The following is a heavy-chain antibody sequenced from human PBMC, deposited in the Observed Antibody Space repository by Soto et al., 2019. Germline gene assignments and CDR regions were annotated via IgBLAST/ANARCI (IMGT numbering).Heavy chain of an antibody. Sequence: EVRLLESGGGLVQPGGSLRLSCATSGLTFSNYDMSWVRQAPRGGLEWVSSMSGSSSTTYYADSVRGRFTISSDRSTNTLYVHMSTVRAADTGLYFCAKNQQRPLPSAINTWGQGPLVPVSS. J-gene: IGHJ5*02. V-gene: IGHV3-23*01. CDR2: MSGSSSTT. D-gene: IGHD6-25*01. CDR1: GLTFSNYD. CDR3: AKNQQRPLPSAINT.